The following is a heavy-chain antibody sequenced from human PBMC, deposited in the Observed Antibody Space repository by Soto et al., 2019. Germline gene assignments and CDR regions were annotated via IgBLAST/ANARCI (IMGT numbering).Heavy chain of an antibody. CDR1: GGAISSGGYF. CDR3: AGERSSDYDSYYFDY. CDR2: IYYSGST. Sequence: QVQLQESGPGLVKPAQTLSLTCTVSGGAISSGGYFWSWIRQHPGKGLEWIGYIYYSGSTYYTPDAPSRVTKSVDKSQSQFSMKLSSVNAADTAVYYCAGERSSDYDSYYFDYWAQGTLVTVSS. J-gene: IGHJ4*02. D-gene: IGHD5-12*01. V-gene: IGHV4-31*03.